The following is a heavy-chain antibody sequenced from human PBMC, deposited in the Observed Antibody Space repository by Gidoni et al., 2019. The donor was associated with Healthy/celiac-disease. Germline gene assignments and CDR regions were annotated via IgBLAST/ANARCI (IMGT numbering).Heavy chain of an antibody. D-gene: IGHD2-2*02. CDR2: MNPNSGNT. J-gene: IGHJ6*02. Sequence: QVQLVQSGAEVKKPGASVKVSCKAPGYTFTSYDINWVRQATGQGLEWMGWMNPNSGNTGYAQKFQGRVTMTRNTSISTAYMELSSLRSEDTAVYYCARGVRDIVVVPAAIHYYYGMDVWGQGTTVTVSS. CDR3: ARGVRDIVVVPAAIHYYYGMDV. CDR1: GYTFTSYD. V-gene: IGHV1-8*01.